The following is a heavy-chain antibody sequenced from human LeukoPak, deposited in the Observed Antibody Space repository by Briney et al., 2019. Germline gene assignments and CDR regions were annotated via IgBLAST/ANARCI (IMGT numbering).Heavy chain of an antibody. J-gene: IGHJ6*02. CDR2: INTNTGNP. V-gene: IGHV7-4-1*02. Sequence: ASVKVSCKASGYTFTSYAMNWVRQAPGQGLEWMGWINTNTGNPTYAQGFTGRFVFSLDTSVSTAYLRISSLKAEDTAVYYCARAGYDFWSGYSYYYYGMDVWGQGTTVTVSS. CDR3: ARAGYDFWSGYSYYYYGMDV. D-gene: IGHD3-3*01. CDR1: GYTFTSYA.